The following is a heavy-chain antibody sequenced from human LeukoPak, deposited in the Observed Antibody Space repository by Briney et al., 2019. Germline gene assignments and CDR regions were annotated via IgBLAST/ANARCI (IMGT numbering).Heavy chain of an antibody. CDR1: GFTFSIYS. J-gene: IGHJ4*02. CDR3: AKDIAQGYTYGSIEQDY. V-gene: IGHV3-21*01. CDR2: ISSSSNYI. D-gene: IGHD5-18*01. Sequence: GGSLRLSCAASGFTFSIYSMNWVRQAPGKGLEWVSSISSSSNYIYYADSVKGRFTISRDNAKNSLYLQMKSLRAEDTAVYYCAKDIAQGYTYGSIEQDYWGQGTLVTVSS.